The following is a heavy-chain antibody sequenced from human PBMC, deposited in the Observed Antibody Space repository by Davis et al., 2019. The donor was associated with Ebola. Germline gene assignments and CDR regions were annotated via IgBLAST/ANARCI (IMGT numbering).Heavy chain of an antibody. D-gene: IGHD4-17*01. Sequence: GGSLRLSCAASGFTFSSYAMSWVRQAPGKGLEWVSAISGSGGTTYYADSVKGRFTISRDNSKNTLYLQMNSLRAEDTAVYYCANDGPVTLTGDYWGQGTLVTVSS. J-gene: IGHJ4*02. CDR2: ISGSGGTT. CDR3: ANDGPVTLTGDY. CDR1: GFTFSSYA. V-gene: IGHV3-23*01.